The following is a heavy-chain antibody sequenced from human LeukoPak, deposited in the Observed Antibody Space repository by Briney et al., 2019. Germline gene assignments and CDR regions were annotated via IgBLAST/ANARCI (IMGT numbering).Heavy chain of an antibody. D-gene: IGHD1-1*01. CDR2: IYPSGAT. CDR1: GGSFSDYY. J-gene: IGHJ4*02. CDR3: AGYHNWFLNDH. V-gene: IGHV4-34*01. Sequence: SETLSLTCAVDGGSFSDYYWSWFRQPPGKGLEWIGEIYPSGATFYNPSLKSRVTVSKDTSKSQFSLNLRFVTAADTALYYCAGYHNWFLNDHWGQGTLVTVSS.